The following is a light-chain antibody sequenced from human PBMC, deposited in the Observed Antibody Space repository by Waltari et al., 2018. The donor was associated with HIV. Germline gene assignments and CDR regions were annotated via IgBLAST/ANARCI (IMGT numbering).Light chain of an antibody. V-gene: IGLV1-40*01. Sequence: QSVLTQPPSVSAAPAQRVTLSCTGSRSNNGSGCDVHWYQRLPGTTPKPLFYCNNHMPSEVPHRFSGFSSGTSSSLAITGLRAEDGADYYCQSYDISVEDDVIFGGRTKLTVL. CDR3: QSYDISVEDDVI. CDR2: CNN. J-gene: IGLJ2*01. CDR1: RSNNGSGCD.